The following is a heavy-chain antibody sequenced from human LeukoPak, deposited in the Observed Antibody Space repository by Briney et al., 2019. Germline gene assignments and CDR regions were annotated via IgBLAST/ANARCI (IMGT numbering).Heavy chain of an antibody. D-gene: IGHD3-22*01. Sequence: GGSLRLSCAASGFTFSSYGMHWVRQAPGKGLEWVAVIWYDGSNKYYADSVKGRFTISRDNSKNTLYLQMNSLRAEDTAVYYCARELKSTYYYDSSGYSGLGYWGQGTLATVSS. CDR3: ARELKSTYYYDSSGYSGLGY. CDR2: IWYDGSNK. J-gene: IGHJ4*02. CDR1: GFTFSSYG. V-gene: IGHV3-33*01.